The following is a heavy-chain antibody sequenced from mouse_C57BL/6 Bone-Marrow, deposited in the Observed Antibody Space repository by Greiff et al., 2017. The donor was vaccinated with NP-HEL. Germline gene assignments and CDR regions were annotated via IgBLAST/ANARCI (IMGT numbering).Heavy chain of an antibody. CDR3: ASMNTTRRYYFDY. CDR2: IHPNSGST. D-gene: IGHD2-4*01. V-gene: IGHV1-64*01. Sequence: VQLQQPGAELVKPGASVKLSCKASGYTFTSYWMHWVKQRPGQGLEWIGMIHPNSGSTNYNEKFKSKATLTVDKSSSTAYMQLSSLTSEDSAVYYCASMNTTRRYYFDYWGQGTTLTVSS. CDR1: GYTFTSYW. J-gene: IGHJ2*01.